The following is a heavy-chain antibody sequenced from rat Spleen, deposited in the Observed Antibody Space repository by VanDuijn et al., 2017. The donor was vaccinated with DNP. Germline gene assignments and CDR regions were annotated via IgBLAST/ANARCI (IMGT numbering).Heavy chain of an antibody. J-gene: IGHJ2*01. Sequence: QVQLTESGPGLVQPSETLSLTCTVSGFSLTGHSVYWVRQPSGKGLEWIAAIWGGGSTDYNSALKSRPRISRDTSKSQVLLEMNSLQTEDTAMYFCARWHLYLSYFDYWGQGVMVTVSS. V-gene: IGHV2-15*01. CDR3: ARWHLYLSYFDY. CDR1: GFSLTGHS. CDR2: IWGGGST. D-gene: IGHD1-2*01.